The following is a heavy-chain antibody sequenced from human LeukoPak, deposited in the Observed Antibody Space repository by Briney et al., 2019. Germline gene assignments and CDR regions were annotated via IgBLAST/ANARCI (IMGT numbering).Heavy chain of an antibody. CDR3: ARVLESDFHYFDY. D-gene: IGHD3-3*01. CDR1: GEPFTGYY. Sequence: SETLSLTCAVHGEPFTGYYWSWIRQSPERGLEWLGEIHHSGSTNYNPSLKRPVTLSVDASRNEVSLKVDSVTAADTAVYFCARVLESDFHYFDYWGQGTLVTVSS. J-gene: IGHJ4*02. V-gene: IGHV4-34*01. CDR2: IHHSGST.